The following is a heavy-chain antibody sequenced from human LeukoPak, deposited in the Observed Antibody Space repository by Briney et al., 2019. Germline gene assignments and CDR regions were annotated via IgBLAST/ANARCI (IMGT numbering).Heavy chain of an antibody. J-gene: IGHJ3*02. CDR3: ARDASYYYDSSGYYYHTWGKFDI. CDR1: GGTFSSYA. V-gene: IGHV1-69*06. D-gene: IGHD3-22*01. CDR2: IIPIFGTA. Sequence: SVKVSCKASGGTFSSYAISWVRQAPGQGLEWMGGIIPIFGTANYAQKFQGRVTITADKSTSTAYMELSSLRSEDTAVYYCARDASYYYDSSGYYYHTWGKFDIWGQGTMVTVSS.